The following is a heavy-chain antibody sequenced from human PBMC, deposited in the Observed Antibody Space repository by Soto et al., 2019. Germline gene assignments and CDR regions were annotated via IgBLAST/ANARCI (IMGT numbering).Heavy chain of an antibody. V-gene: IGHV3-33*01. J-gene: IGHJ4*02. CDR1: GLTFSSYG. CDR2: IWYDGSNK. D-gene: IGHD6-13*01. CDR3: ARESNLGYWDS. Sequence: QVQLVESGGGVVQPGRSLRLSCAASGLTFSSYGMHWVRQAPGKGLEWVAVIWYDGSNKYYADSVKGRFTISRDNPHSTLYLQMNSLRAEDTAMYYCARESNLGYWDSWGQGTLVTVSS.